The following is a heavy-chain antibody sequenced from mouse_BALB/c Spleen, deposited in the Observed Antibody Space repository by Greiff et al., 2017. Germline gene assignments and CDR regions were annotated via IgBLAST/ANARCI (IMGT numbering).Heavy chain of an antibody. Sequence: EVQLQQSGPGLVKPSQSLSLTCSVTGYSITRGYYWNWIRQFPGNKLEWMGYISYDGSNNYNPSLKNRISITRDTSKNQFFLKLNSVTTEDTATYYCARGYDGSYYAMDYWGQGTSVTVAS. CDR2: ISYDGSN. J-gene: IGHJ4*01. CDR1: GYSITRGYY. V-gene: IGHV3-6*02. CDR3: ARGYDGSYYAMDY. D-gene: IGHD2-3*01.